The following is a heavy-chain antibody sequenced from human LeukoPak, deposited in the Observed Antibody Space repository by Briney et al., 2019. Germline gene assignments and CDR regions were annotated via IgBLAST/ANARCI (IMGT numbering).Heavy chain of an antibody. V-gene: IGHV5-51*01. Sequence: GESLKISCKGSGNSFTSYWIGWVRQMPGKGLDWMGIIYPGDSDTRYSPSFQGQVTISADKSISTAYLQWSSLKASDTAMHYCATLGIAVAGGRNYYGMDVWGQGTTVTVS. CDR1: GNSFTSYW. D-gene: IGHD6-19*01. J-gene: IGHJ6*02. CDR2: IYPGDSDT. CDR3: ATLGIAVAGGRNYYGMDV.